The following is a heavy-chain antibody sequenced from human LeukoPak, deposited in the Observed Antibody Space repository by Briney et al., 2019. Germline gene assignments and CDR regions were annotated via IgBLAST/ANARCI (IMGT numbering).Heavy chain of an antibody. CDR3: ATAPYCSSTSCYNYYSMDV. CDR1: GGTFSSYA. D-gene: IGHD2-2*02. J-gene: IGHJ6*03. CDR2: IIPIFGTA. Sequence: ASVKVSCKASGGTFSSYAISWVRQAPGQGLEWMGGIIPIFGTANYAQKFQGRVTITADESTSTAYMELSSLRSEDTAVYYCATAPYCSSTSCYNYYSMDVWGKGTTVTVSS. V-gene: IGHV1-69*13.